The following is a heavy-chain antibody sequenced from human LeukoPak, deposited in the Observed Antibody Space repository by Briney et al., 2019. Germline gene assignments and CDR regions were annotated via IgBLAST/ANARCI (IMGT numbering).Heavy chain of an antibody. CDR1: GFTFSSYD. CDR2: ISSSSSYI. V-gene: IGHV3-21*01. J-gene: IGHJ4*02. D-gene: IGHD3-10*01. Sequence: TGGSLRLSCAASGFTFSSYDMNWVRQAPGKGLEWVSYISSSSSYIYYADSVKGRFTISRDNAKNSLYLQMSSLRAEDTAVYYCARDYASDYWGQGTLVTVSS. CDR3: ARDYASDY.